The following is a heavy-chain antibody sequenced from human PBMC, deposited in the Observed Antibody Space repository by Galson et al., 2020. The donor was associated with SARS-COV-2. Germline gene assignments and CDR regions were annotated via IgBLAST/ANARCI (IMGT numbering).Heavy chain of an antibody. J-gene: IGHJ4*02. CDR3: ARGIAPYYFDY. D-gene: IGHD2-15*01. CDR1: GGSISSSSYY. V-gene: IGHV4-39*07. Sequence: SETLSLTCTVSGGSISSSSYYWGWIRQPPGKGLEWIGSIYYSGSTYYNPSLKSRVTISVDTSKNQFSLKLSSVTAADTAVYYCARGIAPYYFDYWGQGTLVTVSS. CDR2: IYYSGST.